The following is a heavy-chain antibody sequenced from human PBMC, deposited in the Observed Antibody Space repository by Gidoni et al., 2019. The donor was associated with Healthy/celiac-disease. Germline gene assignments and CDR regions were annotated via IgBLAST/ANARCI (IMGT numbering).Heavy chain of an antibody. CDR3: AKDGSQGSSWGY. J-gene: IGHJ4*02. CDR2: ISYDGSNK. V-gene: IGHV3-30*18. CDR1: GFPFSSYG. D-gene: IGHD6-13*01. Sequence: QVQLVESGGGVVQPGRSLRLSCAASGFPFSSYGMHWVRQAPGKGLEWVAVISYDGSNKYYADSVKGRFTISRDNSKNTLYLQMNSLRAEDTAVYYCAKDGSQGSSWGYWGQGTLVTVSS.